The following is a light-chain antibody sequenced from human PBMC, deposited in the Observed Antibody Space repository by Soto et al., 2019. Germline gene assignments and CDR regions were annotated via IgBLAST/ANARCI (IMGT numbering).Light chain of an antibody. CDR3: PSYDSSLSGAV. CDR1: SSNIGAGYD. CDR2: GNN. V-gene: IGLV1-40*01. Sequence: QSVLTQPPSVSGAPGQRVTISCTGSSSNIGAGYDVHWYQQLPGTAPQLLIYGNNNRPSGVPDRFSGSKSGTSASLAITGLQAEDEADYYCPSYDSSLSGAVFGGGTQLTVL. J-gene: IGLJ3*02.